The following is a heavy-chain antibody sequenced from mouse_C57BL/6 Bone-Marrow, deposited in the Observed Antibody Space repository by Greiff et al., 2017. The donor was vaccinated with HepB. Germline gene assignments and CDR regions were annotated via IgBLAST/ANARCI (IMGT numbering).Heavy chain of an antibody. D-gene: IGHD2-1*01. Sequence: VQLQQSGPELVKPGASVKIPCKASGYTFTDYNMDWVKQSHGKSLEWIGDINPNNGGTIYNQKFKGKATLTVDKSSSTAYMELRSLTSEDTAVYYCARRQDLLSYYYAMDYWGQGTSVTVSS. J-gene: IGHJ4*01. CDR2: INPNNGGT. V-gene: IGHV1-18*01. CDR1: GYTFTDYN. CDR3: ARRQDLLSYYYAMDY.